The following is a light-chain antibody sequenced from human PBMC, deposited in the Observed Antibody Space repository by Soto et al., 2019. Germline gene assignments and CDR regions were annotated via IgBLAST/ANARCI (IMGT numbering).Light chain of an antibody. CDR3: SSYTSSSTWV. Sequence: QSALTQPASVSGSPGQSITISCTGTSSDVGGYNYVSWYQHHPGKAPKLMIYEVTNRPSGVSYRFSGSKSGNTASLTISGLQPEDEADYYCSSYTSSSTWVFGGGTKLTVL. V-gene: IGLV2-14*01. CDR2: EVT. J-gene: IGLJ3*02. CDR1: SSDVGGYNY.